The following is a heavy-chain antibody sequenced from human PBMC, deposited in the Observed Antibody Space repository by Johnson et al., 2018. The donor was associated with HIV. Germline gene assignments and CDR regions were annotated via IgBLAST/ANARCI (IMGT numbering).Heavy chain of an antibody. V-gene: IGHV3-23*04. D-gene: IGHD3-9*01. CDR1: GFSFSIYA. Sequence: EVQVVESGGGLVQPGGSLRLSCAASGFSFSIYAMSWVRQAPGKGLEWVSGIDWNGDTIYYADSVKGRFTISRDNSKNTLYLQMNSLRAEDTAVYYCASRVLRYFDWLSSPDAFDMWGQGTMVTVSS. J-gene: IGHJ3*02. CDR2: IDWNGDTI. CDR3: ASRVLRYFDWLSSPDAFDM.